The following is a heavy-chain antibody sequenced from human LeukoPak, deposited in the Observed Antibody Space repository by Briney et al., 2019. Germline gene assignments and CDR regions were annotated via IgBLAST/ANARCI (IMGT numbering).Heavy chain of an antibody. CDR1: GGSISGYY. V-gene: IGHV4-59*08. D-gene: IGHD3-10*01. Sequence: PSETLSLTCTVSGGSISGYYWTWVRQPPGKGLEWIGYIFYSGNTNYNPSLKSRIAISIDTSKNQFFLKLSSVTAADTAVYYCARAPDSFGSGSFQTLYYYYYMDVWGKGTTVTVSS. CDR3: ARAPDSFGSGSFQTLYYYYYMDV. CDR2: IFYSGNT. J-gene: IGHJ6*03.